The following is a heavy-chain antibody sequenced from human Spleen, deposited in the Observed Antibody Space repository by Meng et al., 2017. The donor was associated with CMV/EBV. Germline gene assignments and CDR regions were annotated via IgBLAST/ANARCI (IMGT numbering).Heavy chain of an antibody. D-gene: IGHD6-6*01. CDR2: VYESGST. V-gene: IGHV4-39*07. CDR3: ARELVTRADTFDV. CDR1: GGAFRSRSFC. Sequence: AGGAFRSRSFCWGWIRPSPGRGLEWIGSVYESGSTFYNPSLESRVTISVDTSKNQFSLKLMSVTAADTAMYSCARELVTRADTFDVWGQGTVVTVSS. J-gene: IGHJ3*01.